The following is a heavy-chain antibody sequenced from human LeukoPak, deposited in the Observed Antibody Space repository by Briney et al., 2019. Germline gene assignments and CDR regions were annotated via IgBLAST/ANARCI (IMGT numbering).Heavy chain of an antibody. D-gene: IGHD6-19*01. CDR3: AKLYSSGINAFDY. V-gene: IGHV3-23*01. CDR2: TSGSGGST. J-gene: IGHJ4*02. CDR1: GFTFSSYA. Sequence: GGSLRLSCAASGFTFSSYAMSWVRQAPGKGLEWVSATSGSGGSTYYADSVKGRFTISRDNSKNTLYLQMNSLRAEDTAVYYCAKLYSSGINAFDYWGQGTLVTVSS.